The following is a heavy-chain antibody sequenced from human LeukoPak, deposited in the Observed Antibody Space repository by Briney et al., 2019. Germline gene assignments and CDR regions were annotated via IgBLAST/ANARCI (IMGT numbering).Heavy chain of an antibody. D-gene: IGHD5-18*01. Sequence: GESLRHSRAASGFTFSDYWLSWVRQAPGKGLEWVANIQQDGSEKYYVDSVKGRFTISRDNAKKSLFLQVSSLRGEDTAVYYCARDRGFSDGIHFRVQGTLVTVSS. CDR2: IQQDGSEK. V-gene: IGHV3-7*04. CDR3: ARDRGFSDGIHF. CDR1: GFTFSDYW. J-gene: IGHJ4*02.